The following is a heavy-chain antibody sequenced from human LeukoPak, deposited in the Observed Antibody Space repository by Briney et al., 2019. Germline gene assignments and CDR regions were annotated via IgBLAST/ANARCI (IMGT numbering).Heavy chain of an antibody. V-gene: IGHV4-39*01. CDR2: IYYSGST. Sequence: PSETLSLTCTVSGGSISSSSYYWGWIRQPPGKGLEWIGSIYYSGSTYYNPSLKSRVTISVDTSKNQFSLKLSSVTAADTAVYYCARHRSVATSFGVVMEGFDYWGQGTLVTVSS. J-gene: IGHJ4*02. CDR3: ARHRSVATSFGVVMEGFDY. CDR1: GGSISSSSYY. D-gene: IGHD3-3*01.